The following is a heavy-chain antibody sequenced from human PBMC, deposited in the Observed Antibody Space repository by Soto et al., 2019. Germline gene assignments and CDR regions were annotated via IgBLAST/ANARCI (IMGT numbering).Heavy chain of an antibody. V-gene: IGHV1-69*01. D-gene: IGHD3-16*01. Sequence: QVQLVQSGAEVKKPGSSVKVSCKASRDTFSKYAFNWVRQAPGQGLEWMGWIIPIFGSRDYAEKFQGRLTITADESTSTAYMELRSLRFEDTAVYYCARGDTYLGVWGQGTTVTVSS. CDR3: ARGDTYLGV. CDR2: IIPIFGSR. CDR1: RDTFSKYA. J-gene: IGHJ6*02.